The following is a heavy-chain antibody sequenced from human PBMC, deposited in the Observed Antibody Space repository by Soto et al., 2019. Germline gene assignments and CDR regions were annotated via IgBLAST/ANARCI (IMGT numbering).Heavy chain of an antibody. V-gene: IGHV3-33*01. J-gene: IGHJ4*02. Sequence: GGSLRLSCAACGFIFNNYGMHWVLQAPGNGLEWVAVIWYDGSNKYYADSVKGRLTIFRDNSKNTVDLQMSSLRDEDTAVYYCAREGTSLSFSRGHKDLGFWGQGTLVTVSS. CDR1: GFIFNNYG. CDR2: IWYDGSNK. D-gene: IGHD3-10*01. CDR3: AREGTSLSFSRGHKDLGF.